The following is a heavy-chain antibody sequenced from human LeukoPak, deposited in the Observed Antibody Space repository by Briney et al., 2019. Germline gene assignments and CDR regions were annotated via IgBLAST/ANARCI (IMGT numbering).Heavy chain of an antibody. D-gene: IGHD6-6*01. V-gene: IGHV1-2*02. Sequence: ASVKVSCKASGYTFTGYDINWMRQAAGQGLEWMGWINPNSGGTNYAQKFQGRVTMTRDTSISTAYMELSRLRSDDTAVYYCAREYSSSSLDYWGQGTLVTVSS. CDR3: AREYSSSSLDY. J-gene: IGHJ4*02. CDR2: INPNSGGT. CDR1: GYTFTGYD.